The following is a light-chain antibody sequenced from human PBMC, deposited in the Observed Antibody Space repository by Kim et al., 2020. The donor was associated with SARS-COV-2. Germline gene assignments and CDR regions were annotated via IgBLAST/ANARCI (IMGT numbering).Light chain of an antibody. J-gene: IGLJ1*01. V-gene: IGLV3-25*03. Sequence: SYELTQPPSVSVSPGQTARIACSGDVLPKQYAYWYQQRSGQAPVLLIYKDSERPSGIPERFSGSSSGTTVTLTISGVQAEDEADYYCQSGDISGVYLVFG. CDR1: VLPKQY. CDR3: QSGDISGVYLV. CDR2: KDS.